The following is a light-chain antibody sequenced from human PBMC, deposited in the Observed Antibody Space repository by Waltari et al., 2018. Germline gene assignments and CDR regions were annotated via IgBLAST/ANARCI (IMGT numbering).Light chain of an antibody. Sequence: EIRFTQSPGTLSWSPGARATLSCSASQTVRTTYLAWYQQKPGQAPTLLIYGASSRATGIPDRFSGSGSGTDFSLTISSLEPEDFAVYYCQQYDISPLTFGGGTKVDIK. CDR3: QQYDISPLT. CDR2: GAS. J-gene: IGKJ4*01. CDR1: QTVRTTY. V-gene: IGKV3-20*01.